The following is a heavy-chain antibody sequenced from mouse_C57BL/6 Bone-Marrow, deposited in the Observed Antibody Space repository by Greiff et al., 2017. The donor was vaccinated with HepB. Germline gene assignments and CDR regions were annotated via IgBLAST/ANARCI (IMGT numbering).Heavy chain of an antibody. Sequence: VQLQQSVAELVRPGASVKLSCTASGFTIKNTYMHWVKQRPEQGLEWIGRIDPANGNTKYAPKFQGKATITADTSSNTAYLQLSSLTSEDTAIYYCAGYYGSSPHWYFDVWGTGTTVTVSS. J-gene: IGHJ1*03. D-gene: IGHD1-1*01. CDR3: AGYYGSSPHWYFDV. V-gene: IGHV14-3*01. CDR2: IDPANGNT. CDR1: GFTIKNTY.